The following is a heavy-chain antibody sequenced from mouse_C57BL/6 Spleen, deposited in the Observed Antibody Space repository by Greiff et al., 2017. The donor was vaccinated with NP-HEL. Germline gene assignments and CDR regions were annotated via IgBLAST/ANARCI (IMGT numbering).Heavy chain of an antibody. V-gene: IGHV1-26*01. CDR1: GYTFTDYY. CDR3: ASDYYGSSYQFDS. CDR2: INPNNGGT. J-gene: IGHJ2*01. Sequence: EVQLQQSGPELVKPGASVKISCKASGYTFTDYYMNWVKQSHGKSLEWIGDINPNNGGTSYNQKVKGKATLTVDKSSSTAYMELRSLTSEDSAVYYCASDYYGSSYQFDSWGQGTTLTVSS. D-gene: IGHD1-1*01.